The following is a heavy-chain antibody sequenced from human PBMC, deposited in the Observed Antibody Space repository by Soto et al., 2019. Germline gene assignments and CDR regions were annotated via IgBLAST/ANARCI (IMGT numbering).Heavy chain of an antibody. D-gene: IGHD6-19*01. V-gene: IGHV3-7*03. CDR1: GFTFSNYR. J-gene: IGHJ5*02. CDR3: ASLKVSSAWDL. CDR2: IKEDGSER. Sequence: LRLSCAASGFTFSNYRMSWVRQAPGKGLEWVARIKEDGSERYYVPSVRGRFTISRDNAKNSLSLQMNSLRADDTAVYYCASLKVSSAWDLWGQGTLVTVSS.